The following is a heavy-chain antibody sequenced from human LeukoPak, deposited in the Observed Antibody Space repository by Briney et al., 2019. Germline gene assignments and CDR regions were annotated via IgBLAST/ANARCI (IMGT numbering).Heavy chain of an antibody. J-gene: IGHJ6*03. CDR3: ARQVTGIAAAGTPGGDYYYYYMDV. V-gene: IGHV5-51*01. D-gene: IGHD6-13*01. CDR1: GYSFTSYW. Sequence: GESLKISCKGSGYSFTSYWIGWVRQMPGKGLEWMGIIYPGDSDTRYSPSFQGQVTISADKSISTAYLQWGSLKASDTAMYYCARQVTGIAAAGTPGGDYYYYYMDVWGKGTTVTVSS. CDR2: IYPGDSDT.